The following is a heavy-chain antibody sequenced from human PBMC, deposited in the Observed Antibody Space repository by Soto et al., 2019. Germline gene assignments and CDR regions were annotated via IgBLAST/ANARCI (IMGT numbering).Heavy chain of an antibody. V-gene: IGHV4-39*01. J-gene: IGHJ4*02. CDR3: ATSQKGYNWNYFDH. CDR1: GGSTSGSYYY. Sequence: SETLSLTCAVSGGSTSGSYYYWAWLRQSPGKGPEWIGSVFYTGFTSYNPSLESRVSVSVDTSKSQFSLKLSAVTAADTAVYYCATSQKGYNWNYFDHWGQGALVTVSS. CDR2: VFYTGFT. D-gene: IGHD1-20*01.